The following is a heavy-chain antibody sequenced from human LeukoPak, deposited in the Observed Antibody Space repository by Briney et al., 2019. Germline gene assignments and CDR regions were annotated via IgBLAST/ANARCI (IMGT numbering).Heavy chain of an antibody. CDR2: IHYSARI. Sequence: SETLSLTCTVSGYSISSGYYWGWIRQPPGKGLEWIGSIHYSARIYYSPSLKGRLTISPDTSKNQFSLKLTSVTAADTAVYYCTREVRSAWASFDPWGQGTLVIVSS. CDR1: GYSISSGYY. CDR3: TREVRSAWASFDP. D-gene: IGHD1-26*01. J-gene: IGHJ5*02. V-gene: IGHV4-38-2*02.